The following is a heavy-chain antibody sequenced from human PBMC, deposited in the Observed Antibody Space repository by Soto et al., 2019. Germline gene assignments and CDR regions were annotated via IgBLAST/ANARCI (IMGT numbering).Heavy chain of an antibody. CDR3: ARLPFSSYYGMDV. CDR2: INHSGST. J-gene: IGHJ6*02. Sequence: SETLSLTCAVYGGSFSGYYWSWIRQPPGKGLEWIGEINHSGSTNRNPSLKSRVTISVDTSKNQFSLKLSSVTAADTAVYYCARLPFSSYYGMDVWGQGTTVTVSS. CDR1: GGSFSGYY. V-gene: IGHV4-34*01. D-gene: IGHD2-2*01.